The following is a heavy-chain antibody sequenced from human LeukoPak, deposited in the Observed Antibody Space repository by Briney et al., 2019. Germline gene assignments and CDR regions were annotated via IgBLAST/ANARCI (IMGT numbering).Heavy chain of an antibody. CDR3: ARASVTATRPLQH. CDR2: MYHSGST. V-gene: IGHV4-59*12. Sequence: SETLSLTCTVSGGPISRYFWSWLRQPPGKGLEWIGYMYHSGSTNYNPSLKSRVTISVDLSKNQFSLRLSSVTAADTAVYYCARASVTATRPLQHWGQGTLVTVSS. D-gene: IGHD2-21*02. J-gene: IGHJ1*01. CDR1: GGPISRYF.